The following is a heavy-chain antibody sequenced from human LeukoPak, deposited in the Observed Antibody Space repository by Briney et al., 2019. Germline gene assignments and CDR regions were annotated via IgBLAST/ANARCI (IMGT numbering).Heavy chain of an antibody. CDR2: ISAYNGNT. V-gene: IGHV1-18*01. J-gene: IGHJ4*02. Sequence: EASVKVSCKASGYTFTSYGISWVRQAPGQGLEWMGWISAYNGNTNYAQKLQGRVTMTTDTSTSTAYMELRSLRSDDTAVYYCARGGLGTHYYDSSGYGDWGQGTLVTVSS. D-gene: IGHD3-22*01. CDR1: GYTFTSYG. CDR3: ARGGLGTHYYDSSGYGD.